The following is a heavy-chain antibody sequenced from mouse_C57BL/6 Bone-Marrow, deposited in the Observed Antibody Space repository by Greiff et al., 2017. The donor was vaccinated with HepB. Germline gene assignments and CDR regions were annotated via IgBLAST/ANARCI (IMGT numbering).Heavy chain of an antibody. CDR1: GYTFTSYW. J-gene: IGHJ4*01. D-gene: IGHD1-1*01. CDR2: IYPGSGST. CDR3: ATDYYGSSYGGYAMDY. Sequence: VQLQQSGAELVKPGASVKMSCKASGYTFTSYWITWVKQRPGQGLEWIGDIYPGSGSTNYNEKFKSKATLTVDTSSSTAYMQLSSLTSEDSAVYYCATDYYGSSYGGYAMDYWGQGTSVTVSS. V-gene: IGHV1-55*01.